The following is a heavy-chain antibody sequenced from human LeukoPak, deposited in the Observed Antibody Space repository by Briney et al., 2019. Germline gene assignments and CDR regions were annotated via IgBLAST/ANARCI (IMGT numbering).Heavy chain of an antibody. CDR3: TRDRIEGATSDFDY. Sequence: GGSLRLSCAASGLTVSDNFMSWVRQAPGKGLEWVSVLYRGGNTYYADSVRGRFTISRDNSKNMVYLQMNSLTAEDTAVYYCTRDRIEGATSDFDYWGQGTLVTVSS. D-gene: IGHD2-21*01. J-gene: IGHJ4*02. CDR2: LYRGGNT. V-gene: IGHV3-66*01. CDR1: GLTVSDNF.